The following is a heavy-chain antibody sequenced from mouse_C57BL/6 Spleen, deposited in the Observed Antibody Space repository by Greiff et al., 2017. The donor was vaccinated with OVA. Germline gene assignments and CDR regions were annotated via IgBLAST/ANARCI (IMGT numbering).Heavy chain of an antibody. CDR3: ARVRMRCYDDYFDD. CDR2: INLYNGGT. Sequence: VQLKESGPVLVKPGASVKMSCKASGYTFTDYYMNWVKQSHGKSLEWIGVINLYNGGTSYNQKFKGKATLTVDKSSSTAYMELNSLTSEDSAVYYCARVRMRCYDDYFDDWGQGTTLTVSS. D-gene: IGHD2-12*01. J-gene: IGHJ2*01. CDR1: GYTFTDYY. V-gene: IGHV1-19*01.